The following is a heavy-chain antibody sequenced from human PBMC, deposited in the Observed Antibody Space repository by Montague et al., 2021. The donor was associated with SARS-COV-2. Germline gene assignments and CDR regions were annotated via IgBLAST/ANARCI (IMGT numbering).Heavy chain of an antibody. V-gene: IGHV4-59*01. CDR1: GGSTSSYY. D-gene: IGHD4-23*01. CDR3: ARGGGNSADYYNYTMDV. J-gene: IGHJ6*02. CDR2: IYHNGST. Sequence: SETLSLTCTVFGGSTSSYYWTWIRQPPGKGLESIGYIYHNGSTKYNPSLKSRVTISVDTSKNQFSLKLSSVSVADTAVYYCARGGGNSADYYNYTMDVWGQGTTVTVFS.